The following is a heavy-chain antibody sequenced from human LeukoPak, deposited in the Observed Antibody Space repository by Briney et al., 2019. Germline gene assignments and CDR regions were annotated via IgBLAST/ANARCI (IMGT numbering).Heavy chain of an antibody. J-gene: IGHJ5*02. CDR3: AKNNYYDSSGYYYFP. D-gene: IGHD3-22*01. Sequence: GGSLRLSCAASGFTFSSYAMHWVRQAPGKGLEWVAVISYDGSNKYYADSVKGRFTISRDNSKNTLYLQMNSLRAEDTAVYYCAKNNYYDSSGYYYFPWGQGTLVTVSS. CDR1: GFTFSSYA. CDR2: ISYDGSNK. V-gene: IGHV3-30-3*02.